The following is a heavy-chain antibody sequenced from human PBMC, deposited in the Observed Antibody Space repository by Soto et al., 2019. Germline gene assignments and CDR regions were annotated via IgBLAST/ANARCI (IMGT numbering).Heavy chain of an antibody. CDR2: IYYSGST. V-gene: IGHV4-59*01. Sequence: PSQTMSLTSTVSDGSISNYYWSWIRQPPGKGLEWIGYIYYSGSTNYNPSLKSRVTISVDTSKNQFSLKLSSVTAADTAVYYCARDRSSWYEGIYYYYGMDVWGQGTTVTVSS. D-gene: IGHD6-13*01. J-gene: IGHJ6*02. CDR3: ARDRSSWYEGIYYYYGMDV. CDR1: DGSISNYY.